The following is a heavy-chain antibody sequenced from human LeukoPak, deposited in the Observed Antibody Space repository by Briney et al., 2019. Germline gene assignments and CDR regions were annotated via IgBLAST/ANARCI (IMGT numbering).Heavy chain of an antibody. CDR1: GFTFSSYG. Sequence: PGRSLRLSCAASGFTFSSYGMHWVRQTPGKGLEWVAIIWSDGSHKYYADSVKGRFTISRDNSKNTLYLQMNSLRAEDTAVYYCARGSGSFSGGFDYWGQGTLVTVSS. V-gene: IGHV3-33*01. J-gene: IGHJ4*02. CDR3: ARGSGSFSGGFDY. CDR2: IWSDGSHK. D-gene: IGHD1-26*01.